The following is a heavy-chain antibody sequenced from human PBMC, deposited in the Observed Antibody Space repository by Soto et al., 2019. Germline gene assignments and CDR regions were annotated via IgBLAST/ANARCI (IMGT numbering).Heavy chain of an antibody. CDR3: ARHVWFGELSRFDY. J-gene: IGHJ4*02. Sequence: ASVKVSCKASGYTFTTYYIHWVRQAPGQGLEWMGKINPSGGSATSGGSASYARKFQGRVALTRDTSTSTVYMEVSSLTSEDTAVYYCARHVWFGELSRFDYWGQGTLVTVSS. D-gene: IGHD3-10*01. V-gene: IGHV1-46*01. CDR2: INPSGGSATSGGSA. CDR1: GYTFTTYY.